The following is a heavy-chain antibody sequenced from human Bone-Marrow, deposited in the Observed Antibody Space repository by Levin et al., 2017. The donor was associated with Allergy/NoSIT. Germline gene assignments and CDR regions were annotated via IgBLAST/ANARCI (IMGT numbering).Heavy chain of an antibody. CDR2: IKSKTDGGKT. CDR1: GFSFTNAW. J-gene: IGHJ4*02. D-gene: IGHD2-2*01. CDR3: TTVLIVVLPVALDY. V-gene: IGHV3-15*01. Sequence: GGSLRLSCGASGFSFTNAWMSWVRQAPGKGLEWVGRIKSKTDGGKTEYVAPVKGRFTISRDDSTNTLYLQMNNLKAEATAVYYCTTVLIVVLPVALDYWGPGALVTVSS.